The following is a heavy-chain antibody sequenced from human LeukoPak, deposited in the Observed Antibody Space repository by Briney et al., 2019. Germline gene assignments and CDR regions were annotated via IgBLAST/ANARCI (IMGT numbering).Heavy chain of an antibody. V-gene: IGHV1-69*13. CDR1: GGTFSSYA. J-gene: IGHJ3*02. CDR3: ARGRRASDAFDI. D-gene: IGHD1-26*01. Sequence: SVKVSCKASGGTFSSYAISWVRQAPGQGLEWMGGIIPIFGTANYAQKFQGRVTITADESTSTAYMELSSLRSEDTAVYYCARGRRASDAFDIGGQGTMATVSS. CDR2: IIPIFGTA.